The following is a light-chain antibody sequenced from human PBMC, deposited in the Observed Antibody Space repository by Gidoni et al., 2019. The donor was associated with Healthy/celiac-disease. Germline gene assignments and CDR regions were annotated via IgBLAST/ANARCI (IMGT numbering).Light chain of an antibody. CDR2: GAS. Sequence: ELVLTHSPGTQSLSPGERATRPCRPSPSVSSSYLAWYQQKPGQAPRLLIYGASRRATAIPDRFSGSGSGTDFTLTISRLEPEDFAVYYCQQYGSSPPAYTFGQGTKLEIK. V-gene: IGKV3-20*01. CDR3: QQYGSSPPAYT. CDR1: PSVSSSY. J-gene: IGKJ2*01.